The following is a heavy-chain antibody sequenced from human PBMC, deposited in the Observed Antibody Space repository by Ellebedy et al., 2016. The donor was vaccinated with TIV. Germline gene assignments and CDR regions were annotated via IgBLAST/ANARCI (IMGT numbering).Heavy chain of an antibody. CDR1: GFTVSSNY. V-gene: IGHV3-53*01. Sequence: PGGSLRLSCAASGFTVSSNYMSWVRRAPGQGLGWVSVIYGGGNTDYAEHVEGRFTISRDNSKNTVYLQMNSLRAEDTAVYYFARARGWYGSDGMDVWGEGTTVTVSS. D-gene: IGHD6-19*01. J-gene: IGHJ6*04. CDR3: ARARGWYGSDGMDV. CDR2: IYGGGNT.